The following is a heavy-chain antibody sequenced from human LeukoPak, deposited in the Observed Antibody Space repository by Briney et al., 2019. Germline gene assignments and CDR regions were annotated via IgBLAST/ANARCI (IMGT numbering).Heavy chain of an antibody. CDR2: MNPNSGNT. V-gene: IGHV1-8*01. J-gene: IGHJ5*02. CDR3: ARPIAAAAINWFDP. Sequence: ASVKVSCKASGYTFTSYDINWVRQATGQGLEWMGWMNPNSGNTGYAQKFQGRVTMTRNTSISTAYMELSSLRSEDTAVYYCARPIAAAAINWFDPWGQGTLVTVSS. D-gene: IGHD6-13*01. CDR1: GYTFTSYD.